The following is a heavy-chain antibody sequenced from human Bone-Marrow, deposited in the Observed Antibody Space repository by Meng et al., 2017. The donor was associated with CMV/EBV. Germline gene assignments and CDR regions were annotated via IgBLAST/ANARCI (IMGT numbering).Heavy chain of an antibody. Sequence: GGSLRLSCAASAFTFSGYAMHWVRQAPDKGLEWVAGISYDGSQKYYADSVKGRFTISRDNSKNTLYLQMNSLRAEDTAVYYCAKELLTYYDFWSGYGMDVWGQGTTVTVSS. D-gene: IGHD3-3*01. J-gene: IGHJ6*02. CDR3: AKELLTYYDFWSGYGMDV. V-gene: IGHV3-30-3*01. CDR1: AFTFSGYA. CDR2: ISYDGSQK.